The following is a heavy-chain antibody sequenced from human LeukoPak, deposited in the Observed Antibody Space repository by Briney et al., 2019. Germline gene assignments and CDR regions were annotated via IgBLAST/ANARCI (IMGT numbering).Heavy chain of an antibody. CDR3: ARGHDLPYYFDY. Sequence: ASVKVSCKASGGTFSSYAISWVRQAPGQGLEWMGGIIPIFGTANYAQKFQGRVTITADKSTSTAYMELSSLRSEDTAVYYCARGHDLPYYFDYWGQGTLVTVSS. V-gene: IGHV1-69*06. J-gene: IGHJ4*02. CDR1: GGTFSSYA. CDR2: IIPIFGTA.